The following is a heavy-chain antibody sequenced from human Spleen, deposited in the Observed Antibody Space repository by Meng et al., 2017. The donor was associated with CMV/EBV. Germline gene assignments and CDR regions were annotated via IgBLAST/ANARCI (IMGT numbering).Heavy chain of an antibody. CDR1: GFSLSTSGVG. CDR2: IYWDDDK. CDR3: AHRRQPGGYFDY. V-gene: IGHV2-5*02. D-gene: IGHD3-10*01. Sequence: QITLKESGPTLXXXXXTXTLXCTFSGFSLSTSGVGVGWIRQPPGKALEWLALIYWDDDKRYSPSLKSRLTITKDTSKNQVVLTMTNMDPVDTATYYCAHRRQPGGYFDYWGQGTLVTVSS. J-gene: IGHJ4*02.